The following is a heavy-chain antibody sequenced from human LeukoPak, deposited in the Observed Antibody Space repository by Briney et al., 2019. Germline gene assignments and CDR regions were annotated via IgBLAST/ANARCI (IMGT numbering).Heavy chain of an antibody. CDR2: IKQDGSEK. Sequence: SGGSLRLSCAASGFSLSNYWMNWVRQAPGKGLEWVANIKQDGSEKNYVDSVKGRFSISRDNAKNSLILQMNSLRDEDTAVYYCARGVWAPFDSWGQGTLVSASS. V-gene: IGHV3-7*01. D-gene: IGHD7-27*01. CDR1: GFSLSNYW. CDR3: ARGVWAPFDS. J-gene: IGHJ4*02.